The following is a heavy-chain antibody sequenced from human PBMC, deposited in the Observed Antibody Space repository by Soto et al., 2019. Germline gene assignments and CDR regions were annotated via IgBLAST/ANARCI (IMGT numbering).Heavy chain of an antibody. CDR3: ARERDGSYFDY. D-gene: IGHD2-21*02. J-gene: IGHJ4*02. CDR1: GGSISSYY. V-gene: IGHV4-59*01. CDR2: IYYSGST. Sequence: SETLSLTCTVSGGSISSYYWSWIRQPPGKGLEWIGYIYYSGSTNYNPSLKSRVTISVDTSKNQFSLKLSSVTAADTAVYYCARERDGSYFDYWGQGTLVTVSS.